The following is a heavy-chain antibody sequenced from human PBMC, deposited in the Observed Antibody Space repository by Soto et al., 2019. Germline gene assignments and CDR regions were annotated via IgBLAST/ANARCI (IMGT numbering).Heavy chain of an antibody. D-gene: IGHD6-6*01. CDR2: IYYSGST. J-gene: IGHJ5*02. Sequence: QVQLQGSGPGLVKPSQTLSLTCTVSGGSISSGGYYWSWIRQHPGKGLEWIGYIYYSGSTYYNPSLKSRVTISVDTSKNQFSLKLSSVTAADTAVYYCARAYSSSSLVFDPWGQGTLVTVSS. CDR3: ARAYSSSSLVFDP. V-gene: IGHV4-31*03. CDR1: GGSISSGGYY.